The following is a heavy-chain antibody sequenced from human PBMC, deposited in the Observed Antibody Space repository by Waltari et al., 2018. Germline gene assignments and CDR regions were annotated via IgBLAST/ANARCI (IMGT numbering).Heavy chain of an antibody. CDR2: INPKNGDT. J-gene: IGHJ4*02. Sequence: QVQLVQSGTEVKKPGDSVKVSCQASGYSFTDSNRHWVRQTPGQGLEWLGWINPKNGDTGYAQNFLGRVTMTRDTSINTVYMDLSGLRSDDTAVFYCARDPGPIVGAPDYWGQGTLVTVSS. D-gene: IGHD1-26*01. CDR3: ARDPGPIVGAPDY. CDR1: GYSFTDSN. V-gene: IGHV1-2*02.